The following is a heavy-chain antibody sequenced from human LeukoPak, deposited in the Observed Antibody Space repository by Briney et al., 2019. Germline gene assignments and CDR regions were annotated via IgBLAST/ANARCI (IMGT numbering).Heavy chain of an antibody. J-gene: IGHJ3*02. CDR2: INPNSGGT. V-gene: IGHV1-2*02. CDR1: GYTLTELS. Sequence: ASVKVSCKVSGYTLTELSMHWVRQAPGQGLEWMGWINPNSGGTNYAQKFQGRVTMTRDTSISTAYMELSRLRSDDTAVYYCARDRTIFGVRDAFDIWGQGTMVTVSS. D-gene: IGHD3-3*01. CDR3: ARDRTIFGVRDAFDI.